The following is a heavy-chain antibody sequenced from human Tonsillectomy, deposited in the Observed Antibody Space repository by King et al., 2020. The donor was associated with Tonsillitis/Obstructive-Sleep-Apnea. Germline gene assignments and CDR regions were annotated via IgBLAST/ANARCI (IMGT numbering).Heavy chain of an antibody. CDR3: ARLQPPYSSSTRFGWFDP. CDR2: INAGNGNT. Sequence: QLVQSGAEVKKPGASVKVSCKASGYTFTSYAMHWVRQAPGQRLEWMGWINAGNGNTKYSQKFQGRVTITRDTSASTAYMELSSLRSEDTAVYYCARLQPPYSSSTRFGWFDPWGQGTLVTVSS. V-gene: IGHV1-3*01. D-gene: IGHD6-6*01. CDR1: GYTFTSYA. J-gene: IGHJ5*02.